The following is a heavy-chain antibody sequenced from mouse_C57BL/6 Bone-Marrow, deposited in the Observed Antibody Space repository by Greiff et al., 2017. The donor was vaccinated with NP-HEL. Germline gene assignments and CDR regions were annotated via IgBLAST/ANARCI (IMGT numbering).Heavy chain of an antibody. CDR2: IYPGDGDT. Sequence: VQLKQSGPELVKPGASVKISCKASGYAFSSSWMNWVKQRPGKGLEWIGRIYPGDGDTNYNGKFKGKATLTADKSSSTAYMQLSSLTSEDSAVYFCARYYYGFAYWGQGTLVTVSA. J-gene: IGHJ3*01. V-gene: IGHV1-82*01. CDR3: ARYYYGFAY. CDR1: GYAFSSSW. D-gene: IGHD1-1*01.